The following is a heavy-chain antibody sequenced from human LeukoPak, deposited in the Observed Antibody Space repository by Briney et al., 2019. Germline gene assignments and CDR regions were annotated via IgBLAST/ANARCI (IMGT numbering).Heavy chain of an antibody. J-gene: IGHJ4*02. Sequence: SETLSLTCTVSGGSINSHYWSWIRQPPGKGMEWIGDIYYKGNTNYNPSLKSRVTISVDTSKNHLSLKLTSVLAADTAIYYCVRRDNTGWNYFDSSGQGILVTVSS. CDR3: VRRDNTGWNYFDS. V-gene: IGHV4-59*08. D-gene: IGHD6-19*01. CDR1: GGSINSHY. CDR2: IYYKGNT.